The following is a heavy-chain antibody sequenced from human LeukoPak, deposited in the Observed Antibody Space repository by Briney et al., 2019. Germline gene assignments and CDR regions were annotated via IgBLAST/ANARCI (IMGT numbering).Heavy chain of an antibody. CDR2: ISSSSSTI. Sequence: PGGSLRLSCAASGFTFSSYSMNWVRQAPGKGLEWVSYISSSSSTIYYADSVKGRFTISRDNAKNSLYLQMNSLRAEDTAVYYCARGSSGGSDFWSGSNWFDPWGQGTLVTVSS. J-gene: IGHJ5*02. D-gene: IGHD3-3*01. V-gene: IGHV3-48*01. CDR1: GFTFSSYS. CDR3: ARGSSGGSDFWSGSNWFDP.